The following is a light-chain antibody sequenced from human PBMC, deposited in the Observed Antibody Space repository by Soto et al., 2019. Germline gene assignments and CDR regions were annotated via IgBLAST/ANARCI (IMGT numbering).Light chain of an antibody. Sequence: DIQMTQSPSTLSASVGDRVTITCRASQSISSWLAWYQQKPGKAPKLLIYDASSLESAVPSRFSGSGSGTEFALTVSSLQPDAFATYYCQQYNSYPWTFGQGTKVEIK. J-gene: IGKJ1*01. CDR1: QSISSW. V-gene: IGKV1-5*01. CDR2: DAS. CDR3: QQYNSYPWT.